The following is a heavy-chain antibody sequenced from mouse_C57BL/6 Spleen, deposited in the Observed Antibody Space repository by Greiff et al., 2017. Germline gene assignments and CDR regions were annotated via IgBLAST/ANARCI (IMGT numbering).Heavy chain of an antibody. CDR3: ASGLYGNFDY. D-gene: IGHD2-1*01. Sequence: EVQLQESGPGLVKPSQSLSLTCSVTGYSITSGYYWNWIRQFPGNKLEWMGYISYDGSNNYNPSLKNRISITRDTSKNQFFLKLNSVTTEDTATYYCASGLYGNFDYWGQGTTLTVSS. J-gene: IGHJ2*01. CDR2: ISYDGSN. CDR1: GYSITSGYY. V-gene: IGHV3-6*01.